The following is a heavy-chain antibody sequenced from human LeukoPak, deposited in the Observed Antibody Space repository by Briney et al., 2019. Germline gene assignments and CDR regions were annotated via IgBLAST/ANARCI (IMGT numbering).Heavy chain of an antibody. CDR3: ARGDFCSKSNCYLRPMDV. J-gene: IGHJ6*03. V-gene: IGHV4-4*07. CDR1: GDSIGSYY. D-gene: IGHD3-3*01. CDR2: IYPSGTT. Sequence: SETLALTCTVSGDSIGSYYWSWIRQPAGKVLEWIGHIYPSGTTKYNPSLKSRVTMSVDTAKNQFSLKLRSVTAADTAVYYCARGDFCSKSNCYLRPMDVWGKGTTVTVSS.